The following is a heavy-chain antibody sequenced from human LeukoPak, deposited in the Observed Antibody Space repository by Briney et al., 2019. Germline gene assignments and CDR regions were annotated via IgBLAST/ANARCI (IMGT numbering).Heavy chain of an antibody. D-gene: IGHD2-15*01. CDR2: ISSSGSTI. CDR1: GFTFSSYG. J-gene: IGHJ6*02. CDR3: ARDQCSGGSCYSYYYYGMDV. V-gene: IGHV3-48*03. Sequence: GGSLRLSCAASGFTFSSYGMNWVRQAPGKGLEWVSYISSSGSTIYYADSVKGRFTISRDNAKNSLYLQMNSLRAEDTAVYYCARDQCSGGSCYSYYYYGMDVWGQGTTVTVSS.